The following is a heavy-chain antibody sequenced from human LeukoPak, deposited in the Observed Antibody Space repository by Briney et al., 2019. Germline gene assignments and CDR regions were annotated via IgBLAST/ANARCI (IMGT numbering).Heavy chain of an antibody. D-gene: IGHD2-15*01. CDR3: ARERGGTYCSGGSCYSWFDP. J-gene: IGHJ5*02. CDR1: GGSISSYY. CDR2: IYYSGST. V-gene: IGHV4-59*12. Sequence: PSETLSLTCTVSGGSISSYYWSWIRQPPGKGLEWIGYIYYSGSTNYNPSLKSRVTISVDTSKNQFSLKLSSVTAADTAVYYCARERGGTYCSGGSCYSWFDPWGQGTLVTVSS.